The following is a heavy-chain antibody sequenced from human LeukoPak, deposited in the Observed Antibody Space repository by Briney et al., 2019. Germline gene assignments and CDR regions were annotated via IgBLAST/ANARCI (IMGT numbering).Heavy chain of an antibody. CDR1: GFTFSSYA. Sequence: GRSLRLSCAASGFTFSSYAMHWVRQAPGKGLEWVAVISYDGSNKYYADSVKGRFTISRDNSKNTLYLQMNSLRAEDTAVYYCARGSVLLWFGARPYYFDYWGQGTLVTVSS. V-gene: IGHV3-30-3*01. CDR2: ISYDGSNK. D-gene: IGHD3-10*01. CDR3: ARGSVLLWFGARPYYFDY. J-gene: IGHJ4*02.